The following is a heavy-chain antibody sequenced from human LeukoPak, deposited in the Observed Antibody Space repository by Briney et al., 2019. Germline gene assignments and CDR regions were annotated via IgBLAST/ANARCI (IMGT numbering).Heavy chain of an antibody. Sequence: GESLQISCKTSGYRFNNYWIGWVRQMPGKGLEWMGIIYPDDSDTRYSPSFQGQVTISADKSISTAYLQWSSLEASDTAMYYCARHKAERGSSGYDWGAFDVWGQGTMVTVSS. CDR2: IYPDDSDT. CDR3: ARHKAERGSSGYDWGAFDV. D-gene: IGHD5-12*01. CDR1: GYRFNNYW. V-gene: IGHV5-51*01. J-gene: IGHJ3*01.